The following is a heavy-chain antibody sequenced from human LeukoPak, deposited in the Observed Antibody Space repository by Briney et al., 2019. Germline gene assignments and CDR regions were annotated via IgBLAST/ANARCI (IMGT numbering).Heavy chain of an antibody. D-gene: IGHD6-19*01. V-gene: IGHV5-51*01. Sequence: KRGESLKISCKGSGYSFTSYWIGWVRQMPGKGLEWMGIIYPGDSDTRYSPSFQGQVTISADKSISTAYLQWSSLKASDTAMYYCARGNGDSGWYDGFDYWGQGTLVTVSS. J-gene: IGHJ4*02. CDR3: ARGNGDSGWYDGFDY. CDR2: IYPGDSDT. CDR1: GYSFTSYW.